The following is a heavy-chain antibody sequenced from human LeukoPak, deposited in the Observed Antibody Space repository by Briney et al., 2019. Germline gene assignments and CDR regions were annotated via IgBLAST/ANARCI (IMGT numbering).Heavy chain of an antibody. CDR2: IKQDGSEK. Sequence: ETLSLTCAVYGGSFSGYYWSWIRQAPGKGLEWVANIKQDGSEKYYVDSVKGRFTISRDNAKNSLYLQMNSLRAEDTAVYYCARSGGSYRLDYWGQGTLVTVSS. CDR1: GGSFSGYY. V-gene: IGHV3-7*01. J-gene: IGHJ4*02. D-gene: IGHD1-26*01. CDR3: ARSGGSYRLDY.